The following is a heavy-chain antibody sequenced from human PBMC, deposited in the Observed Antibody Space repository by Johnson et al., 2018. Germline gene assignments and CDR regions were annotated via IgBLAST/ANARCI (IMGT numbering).Heavy chain of an antibody. V-gene: IGHV1-46*03. CDR3: AREGVTSTSRYYYGMDV. CDR2: INPSGGST. J-gene: IGHJ6*02. D-gene: IGHD2-21*02. CDR1: GYTFTSYY. Sequence: QVQLVQSGAEVKKPGASVKVSCKASGYTFTSYYMHWVRQAPGQGLEWMGIINPSGGSTSYAQKFQGRVTMTRDTSTSPGYMGLGSLRSEDTAVYYWAREGVTSTSRYYYGMDVWGQGTTVTVSS.